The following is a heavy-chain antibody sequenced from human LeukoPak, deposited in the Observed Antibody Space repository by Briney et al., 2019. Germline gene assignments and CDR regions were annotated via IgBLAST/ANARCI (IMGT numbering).Heavy chain of an antibody. CDR1: GFTVSSNY. V-gene: IGHV3-66*01. CDR3: AREGSRCYGSGTTITALTH. J-gene: IGHJ4*02. CDR2: IYSGGST. D-gene: IGHD3-10*01. Sequence: GGSLRLSCAASGFTVSSNYMSWVRQAPGKGLEWVSVIYSGGSTYYADSVKGRFTISRDNSKNTLYLQMNSLRAEDTAVYYCAREGSRCYGSGTTITALTHWGQGTLVTVSS.